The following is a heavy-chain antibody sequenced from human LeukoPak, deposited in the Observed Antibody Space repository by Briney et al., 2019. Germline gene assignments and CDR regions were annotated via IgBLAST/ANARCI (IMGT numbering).Heavy chain of an antibody. Sequence: GGSLRLSCAASGFTFSSYGMHWVRQAPGKGLEWVAVILSDGCKEFYTDSVKGRFTISRDNSKNTLYLQMNSLRAEDTAVYYCARGGLVPAAMIDYWGQGTLVTVSS. CDR2: ILSDGCKE. V-gene: IGHV3-33*01. CDR1: GFTFSSYG. D-gene: IGHD2-2*01. CDR3: ARGGLVPAAMIDY. J-gene: IGHJ4*02.